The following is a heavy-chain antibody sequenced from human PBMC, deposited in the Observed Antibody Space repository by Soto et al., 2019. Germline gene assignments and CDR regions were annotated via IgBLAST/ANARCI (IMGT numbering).Heavy chain of an antibody. Sequence: GGSLRLSCTASGFTFGDYAMSWFRQAPGKGLEWVGFIRSKAYGGTTEYAASVKGRFTISRDDSKSIAYLQMNSLKTEDTAVYYCTRDMTTVSSHYYYYGMDVWGQGTTVTVSS. CDR2: IRSKAYGGTT. V-gene: IGHV3-49*03. CDR1: GFTFGDYA. J-gene: IGHJ6*02. D-gene: IGHD4-4*01. CDR3: TRDMTTVSSHYYYYGMDV.